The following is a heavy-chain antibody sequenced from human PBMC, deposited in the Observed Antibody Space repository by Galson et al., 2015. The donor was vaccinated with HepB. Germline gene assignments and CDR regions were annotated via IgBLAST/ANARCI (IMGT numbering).Heavy chain of an antibody. D-gene: IGHD2-15*01. CDR2: TNSDGSRR. CDR1: GFTLSNYW. V-gene: IGHV3-74*01. Sequence: SLRLSCAVSGFTLSNYWLHWVRQAPGKGLVWVSRTNSDGSRRTYADSVKGRFTISRDNGKNTLYLQMNSPRAEDTAVYYCARGTSSNCSGGSCYGSVDYWGQGTLVTVSS. J-gene: IGHJ4*02. CDR3: ARGTSSNCSGGSCYGSVDY.